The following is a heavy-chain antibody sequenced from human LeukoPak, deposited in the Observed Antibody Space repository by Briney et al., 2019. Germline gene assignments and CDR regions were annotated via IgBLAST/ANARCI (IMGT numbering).Heavy chain of an antibody. J-gene: IGHJ4*02. D-gene: IGHD4-17*01. CDR2: INPSGGST. CDR3: ARGYGTSPYFDY. Sequence: ASVKVSCKASGYTFTGYYMHWVRQAPGQGLEWMGWINPSGGSTSYAQKFQGRVTMTRDMSTSTVYMELSSLRSEDTAVYYCARGYGTSPYFDYWGQGTLVTVSS. V-gene: IGHV1-46*01. CDR1: GYTFTGYY.